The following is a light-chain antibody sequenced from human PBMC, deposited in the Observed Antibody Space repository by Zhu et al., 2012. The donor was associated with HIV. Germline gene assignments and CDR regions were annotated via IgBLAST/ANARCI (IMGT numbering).Light chain of an antibody. V-gene: IGKV3-11*01. CDR1: GSVRSF. Sequence: IVLTQSPATLSLSPGERATVSCRASGSVRSFLAWYQQKPGQAPRLLIYDTSSGSGTDFTLTISSLEPEDFALYYCQQRSSWPLTFGGGTKVEIK. CDR3: QQRSSWPLT. J-gene: IGKJ4*01. CDR2: DTS.